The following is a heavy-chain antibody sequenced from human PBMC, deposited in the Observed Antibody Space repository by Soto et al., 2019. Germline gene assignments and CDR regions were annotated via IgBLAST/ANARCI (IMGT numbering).Heavy chain of an antibody. D-gene: IGHD4-17*01. CDR1: GFTFSSFW. J-gene: IGHJ5*02. V-gene: IGHV3-74*01. CDR2: ASPDGTST. CDR3: TRHGSGDYFLFDP. Sequence: EVQLVESGGGLVQPGGSLRLSCAASGFTFSSFWMHWVRQAPGKGLEWVSRASPDGTSTSYADSVMGRFTISRDNAKNTLFMQMNSLRAEDTAVYYCTRHGSGDYFLFDPWGQGTLVTVSS.